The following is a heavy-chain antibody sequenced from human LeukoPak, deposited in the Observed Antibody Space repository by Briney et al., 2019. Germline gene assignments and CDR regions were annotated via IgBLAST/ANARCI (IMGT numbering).Heavy chain of an antibody. CDR2: IYYSGST. Sequence: SETLSLTCTVSGGSISSYYWSWIRQPPGKGLEWIGYIYYSGSTNYNPSLKSRVTISVDTSKNQFSLKLSSVTATDTAVYYCARGAVLGLFDYWGQGTLVTVSS. V-gene: IGHV4-59*12. D-gene: IGHD2-8*02. J-gene: IGHJ4*02. CDR3: ARGAVLGLFDY. CDR1: GGSISSYY.